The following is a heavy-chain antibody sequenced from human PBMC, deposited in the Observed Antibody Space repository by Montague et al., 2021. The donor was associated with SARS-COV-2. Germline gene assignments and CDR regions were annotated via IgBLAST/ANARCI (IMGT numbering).Heavy chain of an antibody. CDR1: GGSISSSSYH. Sequence: SETLSLTCTVSGGSISSSSYHWGWIRQPPGKGLEWIGSIYYSGSIYYNPSLKSRVTISVDTSKNQFSLKLSSVTAADTALYYCARDVGTMIVVVMSKLRYRLDYWGQGTLVTVSS. V-gene: IGHV4-39*01. CDR2: IYYSGSI. D-gene: IGHD3-22*01. J-gene: IGHJ4*02. CDR3: ARDVGTMIVVVMSKLRYRLDY.